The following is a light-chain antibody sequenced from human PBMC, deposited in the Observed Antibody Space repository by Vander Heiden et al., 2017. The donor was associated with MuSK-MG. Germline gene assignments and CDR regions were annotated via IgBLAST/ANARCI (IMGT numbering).Light chain of an antibody. J-gene: IGLJ1*01. CDR1: SSDVGGYNY. V-gene: IGLV2-11*01. Sequence: QSALTQPRSVSGSPGLSVTISCTGTSSDVGGYNYVSWYQQHPGKAPKLMIYDVNKRPSGVPDRFSGSKSGNTASLTISGLRAEDEADYYCCSYAGSYTFHVFGTGTKVTVL. CDR2: DVN. CDR3: CSYAGSYTFHV.